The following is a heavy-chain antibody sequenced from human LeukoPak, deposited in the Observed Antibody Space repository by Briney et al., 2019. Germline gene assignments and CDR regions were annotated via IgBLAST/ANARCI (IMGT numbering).Heavy chain of an antibody. J-gene: IGHJ6*03. CDR1: GGSFSGYY. V-gene: IGHV4-34*01. Sequence: SETLSLTCAVYGGSFSGYYWSWIRQPPGKGLEWIGEINHSGSTNYNPSLKSRVTISVDTSKNQFSLKLSSVTAADTAVYYCARVQVAYYYYYMDVWGKGTTVTISS. CDR2: INHSGST. CDR3: ARVQVAYYYYYMDV. D-gene: IGHD2-21*01.